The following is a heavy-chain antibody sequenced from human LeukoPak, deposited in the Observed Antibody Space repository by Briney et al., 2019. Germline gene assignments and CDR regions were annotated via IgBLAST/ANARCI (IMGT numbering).Heavy chain of an antibody. D-gene: IGHD1-26*01. V-gene: IGHV4-59*11. CDR1: GAPITSHY. CDR3: AGGGMGRTQDDPLGWFDP. CDR2: IYYDGST. Sequence: SETLSLTCTVSGAPITSHYWSWIRQPPGKGLEWIGYIYYDGSTNHSPSLKSRVTISVDTSKNQFSLKLSSVTAADTAVYHCAGGGMGRTQDDPLGWFDPWGQGVLVTVSS. J-gene: IGHJ5*02.